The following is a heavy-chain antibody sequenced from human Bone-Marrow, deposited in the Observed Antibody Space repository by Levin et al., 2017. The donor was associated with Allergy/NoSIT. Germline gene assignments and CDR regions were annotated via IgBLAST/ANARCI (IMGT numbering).Heavy chain of an antibody. J-gene: IGHJ4*02. V-gene: IGHV3-30*18. CDR3: AKDPGGTFDY. D-gene: IGHD3-16*01. CDR2: ISSDGSEK. Sequence: SCAASGFTFSSSGMHWVRQAPGKGLEWVALISSDGSEKYCADSVKGRFTISRDNSKNTLYLQMNSLRAEDTAVYYCAKDPGGTFDYWGQGTLVTVSS. CDR1: GFTFSSSG.